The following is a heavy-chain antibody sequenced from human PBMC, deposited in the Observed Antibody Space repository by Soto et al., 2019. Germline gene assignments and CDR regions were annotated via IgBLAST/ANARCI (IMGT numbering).Heavy chain of an antibody. CDR2: IYYSGSA. CDR3: ARHGVDYGDYASYYYYGMDV. D-gene: IGHD4-17*01. CDR1: GGSISSSTYY. V-gene: IGHV4-39*01. J-gene: IGHJ6*02. Sequence: QLQLQESGPGLVKPSETLSLTCTVSGGSISSSTYYWGWIRQPPGKGLEWIGMIYYSGSAYYTPSLKRRVTISIDTSKNQFSLRLSSVTAADTAVYYCARHGVDYGDYASYYYYGMDVWGRGTTVTVSS.